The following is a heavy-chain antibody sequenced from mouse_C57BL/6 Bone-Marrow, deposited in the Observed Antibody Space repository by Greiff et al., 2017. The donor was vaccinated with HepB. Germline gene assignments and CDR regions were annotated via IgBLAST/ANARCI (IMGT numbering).Heavy chain of an antibody. CDR3: ARDLETDYFDY. CDR2: IYPGSGNT. CDR1: GYSFTSYY. D-gene: IGHD4-1*01. V-gene: IGHV1-66*01. J-gene: IGHJ2*01. Sequence: VQLQQSGPELVKPGASVKISCKASGYSFTSYYIHWVKQRPGQGLEWIGWIYPGSGNTKYNEKFKGKATLTADKSSSTAYMELRSLTSEDSAVYFCARDLETDYFDYWGQGTTLTVSS.